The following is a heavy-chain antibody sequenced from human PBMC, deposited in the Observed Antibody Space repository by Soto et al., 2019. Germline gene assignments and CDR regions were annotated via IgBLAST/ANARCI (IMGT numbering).Heavy chain of an antibody. J-gene: IGHJ2*01. V-gene: IGHV3-23*01. CDR2: ISGGGDAT. Sequence: EVQLLDSGGGLVQPGGSLRLSCAASGFTFSGYALTWVRQAPGKGLEWVSAISGGGDATFYADSVKGRFTISRDNSKNTLYLQMNTLRAEDTAVYYCARKVSGSTGSTDLWYLDLWGRGTLVTVSS. CDR3: ARKVSGSTGSTDLWYLDL. CDR1: GFTFSGYA. D-gene: IGHD3-10*01.